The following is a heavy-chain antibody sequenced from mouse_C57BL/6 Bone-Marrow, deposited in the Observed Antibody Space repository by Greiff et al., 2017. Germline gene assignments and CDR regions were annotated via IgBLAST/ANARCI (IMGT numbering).Heavy chain of an antibody. CDR1: GFTFSDYG. D-gene: IGHD2-3*01. CDR3: ARRWLLPYAMDY. V-gene: IGHV5-17*01. CDR2: ISSGSSTI. Sequence: EVQLVESGGGLVKPGGSLKLSCAASGFTFSDYGMHWVRQAPEKGLEWVAYISSGSSTIYYADTVKGRFTISRDNAKNTLFLQLTSLRSEDTAMYYGARRWLLPYAMDYWGQGTSVTVSS. J-gene: IGHJ4*01.